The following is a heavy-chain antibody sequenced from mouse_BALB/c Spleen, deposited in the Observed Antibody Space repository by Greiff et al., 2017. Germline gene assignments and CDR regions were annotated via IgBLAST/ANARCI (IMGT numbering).Heavy chain of an antibody. Sequence: VKVVESGPGLVAPSQSLSITCTVSGFSLTSYDISWIRQPPGKGLEWLGVIWTGGGTNYNSAFMSRLSISKDNSKSQVFLKMNSLQTDDTAIYYCVGGSSYYYAMDYWGQGTSVTVAS. D-gene: IGHD1-1*01. V-gene: IGHV2-9-2*01. J-gene: IGHJ4*01. CDR1: GFSLTSYD. CDR2: IWTGGGT. CDR3: VGGSSYYYAMDY.